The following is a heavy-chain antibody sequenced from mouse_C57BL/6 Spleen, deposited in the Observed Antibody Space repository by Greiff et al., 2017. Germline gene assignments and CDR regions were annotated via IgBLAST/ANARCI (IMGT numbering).Heavy chain of an antibody. D-gene: IGHD2-5*01. CDR2: ISSGGDYI. CDR3: TREGYSNYVGAMDY. CDR1: GFTFSSYA. V-gene: IGHV5-9-1*02. J-gene: IGHJ4*01. Sequence: DVKLVESGAGLVKPGGSLKLSCAASGFTFSSYAMSWVRQTPEKRLEWVADISSGGDYIYYADTVKGRFTISRDNARNTLYLQMSSLQSEDTAMYYCTREGYSNYVGAMDYWGQGTSVTVSS.